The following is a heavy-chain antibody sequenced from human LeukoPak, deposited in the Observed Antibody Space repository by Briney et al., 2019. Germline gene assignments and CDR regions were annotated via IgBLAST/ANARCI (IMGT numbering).Heavy chain of an antibody. CDR1: GGSFSSYY. CDR2: IFTSGFT. D-gene: IGHD6-19*01. J-gene: IGHJ2*01. V-gene: IGHV4-4*09. CDR3: ARLDTSDWAWYFDL. Sequence: SETLSLTCIVSGGSFSSYYWSWIRQPPGKGLELIGYIFTSGFTNYNPSLESRVTISLDTSKNQFSLKLYSVTAADTAVYYCARLDTSDWAWYFDLWGRGSLVTVPS.